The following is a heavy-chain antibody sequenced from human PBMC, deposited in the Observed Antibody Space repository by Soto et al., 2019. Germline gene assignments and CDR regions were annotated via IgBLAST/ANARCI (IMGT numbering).Heavy chain of an antibody. CDR3: ARSPDPIRFYHCMDV. J-gene: IGHJ6*02. Sequence: PGGSLRLSCAASGFTFSRYDMHWVRQATGKGLEWVSAIGSAGDTYYSGSVKGRFTISRDNAKNSLYLQMNSLRAGDTSVYYCARSPDPIRFYHCMDVWGQGTTVTVSS. V-gene: IGHV3-13*01. CDR1: GFTFSRYD. CDR2: IGSAGDT. D-gene: IGHD4-17*01.